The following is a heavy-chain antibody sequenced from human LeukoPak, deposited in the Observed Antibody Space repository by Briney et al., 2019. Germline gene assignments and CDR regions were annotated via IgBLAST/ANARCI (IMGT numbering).Heavy chain of an antibody. V-gene: IGHV3-33*06. Sequence: GGSLRLSCAAAGFTFSNYGMHWVSQAPGRGLEWVAVIWYDGSNKYYADSVKGRFTISRDNSKNTLYLQMNSLRAEDTAVYYCAKGGVSSGWYFEVFDYWGQGTLVTVSS. CDR1: GFTFSNYG. CDR3: AKGGVSSGWYFEVFDY. J-gene: IGHJ4*02. D-gene: IGHD6-19*01. CDR2: IWYDGSNK.